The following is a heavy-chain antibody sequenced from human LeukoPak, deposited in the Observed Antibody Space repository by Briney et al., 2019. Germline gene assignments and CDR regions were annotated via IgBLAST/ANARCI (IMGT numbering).Heavy chain of an antibody. V-gene: IGHV3-30*02. Sequence: PGGSLRLSCAASGFTFSSYGMHWVRQAPGKGLEWVAFIRYDGSNKYYADSVKGRFTISRDNSKNTLYLQMNSLRAEDTAVYYCAKVRYYFDYWGQGALVTVSS. CDR3: AKVRYYFDY. CDR1: GFTFSSYG. CDR2: IRYDGSNK. J-gene: IGHJ4*02.